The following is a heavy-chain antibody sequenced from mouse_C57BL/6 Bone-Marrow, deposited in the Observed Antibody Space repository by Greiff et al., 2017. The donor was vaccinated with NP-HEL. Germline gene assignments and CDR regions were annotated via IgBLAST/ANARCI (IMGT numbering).Heavy chain of an antibody. V-gene: IGHV5-16*01. CDR2: INYDGSST. CDR1: GFTFSDYY. CDR3: ASEGGLRRRTYAMDY. D-gene: IGHD2-4*01. Sequence: EVKLVESEGGLVQPGSSMKLSCTASGFTFSDYYMAWVRQVPEKGLEWVANINYDGSSTSYLDSLKSRFIISRDNAKNILYLQISSIKSADTATYYCASEGGLRRRTYAMDYWGQGTSVTVSS. J-gene: IGHJ4*01.